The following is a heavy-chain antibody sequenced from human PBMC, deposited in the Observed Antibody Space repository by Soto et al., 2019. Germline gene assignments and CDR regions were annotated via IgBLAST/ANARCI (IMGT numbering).Heavy chain of an antibody. V-gene: IGHV1-2*04. D-gene: IGHD6-19*01. J-gene: IGHJ5*02. CDR2: INPNSGGT. Sequence: ASVKVSCKASGYTFTGYYMHWVRQAPGQGLEWMGWINPNSGGTNYAQKFQGWVTMTRDTSISTAYMELSRLRSDDTAVYYCARDAGSGRHGNWFDPWGQGTLVTVSS. CDR1: GYTFTGYY. CDR3: ARDAGSGRHGNWFDP.